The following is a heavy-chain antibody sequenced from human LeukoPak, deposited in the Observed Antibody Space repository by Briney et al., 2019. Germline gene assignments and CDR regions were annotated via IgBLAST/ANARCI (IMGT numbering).Heavy chain of an antibody. CDR1: GGSISSYY. CDR2: IYYSGST. Sequence: KPSETLSLTCTVSGGSISSYYWSWIRQPPGKGLEWIGYIYYSGSTNYNPSLKSRVTVSVDTSKNQFSLKLSSVTAADTAVYYCARGAGDIVVVVAGTYFDYWGQGTLVTVSS. D-gene: IGHD2-15*01. CDR3: ARGAGDIVVVVAGTYFDY. J-gene: IGHJ4*02. V-gene: IGHV4-59*08.